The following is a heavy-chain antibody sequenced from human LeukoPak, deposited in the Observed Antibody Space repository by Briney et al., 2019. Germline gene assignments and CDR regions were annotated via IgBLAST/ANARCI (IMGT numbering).Heavy chain of an antibody. V-gene: IGHV3-43*02. CDR2: ISADGGST. J-gene: IGHJ4*02. CDR3: AKESGKFDY. CDR1: GLTFHDYA. Sequence: GGSLRLSCVASGLTFHDYAMHWVRQAPGKGLEWVPLISADGGSTFYADSVRGRFSISRDNSKNSLYLQMNSLRTEDTAMYYCAKESGKFDYWGQGTLVAVSS.